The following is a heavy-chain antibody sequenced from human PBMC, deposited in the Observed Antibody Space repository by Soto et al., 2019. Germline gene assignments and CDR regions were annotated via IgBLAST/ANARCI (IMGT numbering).Heavy chain of an antibody. J-gene: IGHJ6*02. V-gene: IGHV4-59*12. CDR2: IYYSGST. CDR3: ARVPPGSGTYFNSYYVMDV. Sequence: SETLSLTCTVSGGSISSYYWSWIRQPPGKGLEWIAYIYYSGSTNYNQSLKRRITISVDTSKNQFSLKLRSVTAADTAVYYCARVPPGSGTYFNSYYVMDVWGQGTTVTVSS. CDR1: GGSISSYY. D-gene: IGHD3-10*01.